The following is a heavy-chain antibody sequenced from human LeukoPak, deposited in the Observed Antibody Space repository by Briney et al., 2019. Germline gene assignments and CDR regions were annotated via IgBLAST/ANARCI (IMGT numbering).Heavy chain of an antibody. J-gene: IGHJ6*03. CDR2: IIPILGIA. CDR3: ASSRGYYYYYYMDV. V-gene: IGHV1-69*04. Sequence: ASVKVSCKASGGTFSSYAISWVRQAPGQGLEWMGRIIPILGIANYAQKFQGRVTITADESTSTAYMELSSLRSEDTAVYYCASSRGYYYYYYMDVWGKGTTVTVSS. CDR1: GGTFSSYA.